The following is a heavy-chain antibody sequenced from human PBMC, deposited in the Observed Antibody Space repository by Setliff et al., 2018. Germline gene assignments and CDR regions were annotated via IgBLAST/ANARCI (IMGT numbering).Heavy chain of an antibody. V-gene: IGHV3-30*02. J-gene: IGHJ4*02. D-gene: IGHD7-27*01. Sequence: GGSLRLSCAASGFTLSSYGMHWVRQAPGKGLEWVAFIRYDGSNKYYAESVKGRFTISRDNAKNSLYLQMNSLRAEDTAVYYCVRDLHWGFDYWGLGTLVTVSS. CDR2: IRYDGSNK. CDR1: GFTLSSYG. CDR3: VRDLHWGFDY.